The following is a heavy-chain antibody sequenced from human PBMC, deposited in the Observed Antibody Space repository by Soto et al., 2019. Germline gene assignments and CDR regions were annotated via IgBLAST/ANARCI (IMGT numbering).Heavy chain of an antibody. Sequence: SETLSLTCAVDGESFSEYYWSWIRQPPGKGLEWIGENNHRGSSYYNPSLKSRVSLVVDTSRNQISLKLTSVAAANTAIYYCARHHYYDSRGRTVNFDSWGQGTLVTVSS. CDR1: GESFSEYY. J-gene: IGHJ4*02. V-gene: IGHV4-34*01. D-gene: IGHD3-22*01. CDR2: NNHRGSS. CDR3: ARHHYYDSRGRTVNFDS.